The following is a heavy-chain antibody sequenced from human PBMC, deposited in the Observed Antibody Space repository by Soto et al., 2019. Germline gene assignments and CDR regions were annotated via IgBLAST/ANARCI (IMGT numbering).Heavy chain of an antibody. D-gene: IGHD3-10*01. V-gene: IGHV4-30-4*01. J-gene: IGHJ4*02. Sequence: SETLSLTCTVSGDSIRNGDYYWSWIRQPPGKGLEWIGYIYYSGATHYNPSLESRLSMSVDTSRNQFSLRLSSATAADTAVYWCARQGAFYYGSGSYNLDSWCQGTLVT. CDR3: ARQGAFYYGSGSYNLDS. CDR2: IYYSGAT. CDR1: GDSIRNGDYY.